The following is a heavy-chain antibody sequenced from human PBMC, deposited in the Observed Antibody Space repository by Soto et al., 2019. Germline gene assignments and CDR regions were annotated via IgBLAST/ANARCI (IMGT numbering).Heavy chain of an antibody. J-gene: IGHJ4*02. D-gene: IGHD3-10*01. CDR2: IIPIFGTA. CDR1: GGTFSSYA. Sequence: QVQLVQSGAEVKKPGSSVKFSCKASGGTFSSYAISWVRQAPGQGLEWMGGIIPIFGTANYAQKFQGRVTITADESTSTAYMELSSLRSEDTAVYYCASVASGYGSGSTGGFDYWGQGTLVTVSS. V-gene: IGHV1-69*01. CDR3: ASVASGYGSGSTGGFDY.